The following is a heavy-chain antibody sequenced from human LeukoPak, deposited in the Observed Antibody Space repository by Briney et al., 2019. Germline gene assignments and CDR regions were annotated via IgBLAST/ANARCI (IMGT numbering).Heavy chain of an antibody. CDR1: GGPFSGYY. V-gene: IGHV4-34*01. J-gene: IGHJ1*01. D-gene: IGHD6-19*01. CDR3: ARAYSSGLHNRHFQH. CDR2: INHSGST. Sequence: PSETLSLTCAVYGGPFSGYYWSWILQPPGKGLEWIGEINHSGSTNYNPSLKSRVTISVDTSKNQFSLKLSSVTAADTAVYYCARAYSSGLHNRHFQHWGQGTLVTVSS.